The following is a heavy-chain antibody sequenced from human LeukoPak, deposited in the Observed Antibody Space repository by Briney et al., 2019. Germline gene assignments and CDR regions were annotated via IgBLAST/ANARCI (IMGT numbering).Heavy chain of an antibody. D-gene: IGHD1/OR15-1a*01. V-gene: IGHV1-8*01. CDR2: MNPNSGNT. J-gene: IGHJ5*02. Sequence: ASVKVSCKASGYTFTSYDINWVRQATGQGLEWMGWMNPNSGNTGYAQKFQGRVTMTRNTSISTAYMELSSLRSEDTAVYYCARGVGYWNIGTGTRWFKGNWFDPWGQGTLVTVSS. CDR3: ARGVGYWNIGTGTRWFKGNWFDP. CDR1: GYTFTSYD.